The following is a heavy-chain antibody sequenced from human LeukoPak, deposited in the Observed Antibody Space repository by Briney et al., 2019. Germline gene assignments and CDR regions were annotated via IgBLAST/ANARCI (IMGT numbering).Heavy chain of an antibody. Sequence: GGSLRLSCAASGFTFSSYEMNWVRQAPGKGLEWISYISNSGSSIFYAASVKGRFTIARDNARSSLYLQMKSLRAEDTAVYYCARDRPDRGYSYGRDFDYWGQGILVTVSS. J-gene: IGHJ4*02. V-gene: IGHV3-48*03. CDR1: GFTFSSYE. CDR3: ARDRPDRGYSYGRDFDY. D-gene: IGHD5-18*01. CDR2: ISNSGSSI.